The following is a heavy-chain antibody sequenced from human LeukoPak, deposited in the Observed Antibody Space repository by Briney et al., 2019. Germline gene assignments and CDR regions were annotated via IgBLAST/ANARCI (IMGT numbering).Heavy chain of an antibody. D-gene: IGHD6-25*01. Sequence: SETLSLTCAVYGGSFSGYYWSWIRQPPGKGLEWIGEINHSGSTNYNPSLKSRVTISVDTSKTQFSLKLSSVTAADTAVYYCARDLAAGAGYFDYWGQGTLVTVSS. CDR1: GGSFSGYY. V-gene: IGHV4-34*01. CDR2: INHSGST. CDR3: ARDLAAGAGYFDY. J-gene: IGHJ4*02.